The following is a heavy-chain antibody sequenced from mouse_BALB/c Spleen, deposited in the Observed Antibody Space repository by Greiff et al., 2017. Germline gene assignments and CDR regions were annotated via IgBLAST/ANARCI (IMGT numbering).Heavy chain of an antibody. J-gene: IGHJ3*01. Sequence: EVQLVESGGGLVQPGGSRKLSCAASGFTFSSFGMHWVRQAPEKGLEWVAYISSGSSTIYYADTVKGRFTISRDNPKNTLFLQMTSLRSEDTAMYYCARGGNYWFAYWGQGTLVTVSA. D-gene: IGHD2-1*01. CDR3: ARGGNYWFAY. CDR2: ISSGSSTI. V-gene: IGHV5-17*02. CDR1: GFTFSSFG.